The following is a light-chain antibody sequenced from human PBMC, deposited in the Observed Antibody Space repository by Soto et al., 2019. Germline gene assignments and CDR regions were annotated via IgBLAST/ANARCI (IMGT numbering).Light chain of an antibody. CDR3: SSYTSLSTLV. CDR1: SCDVGGYNY. J-gene: IGLJ3*02. V-gene: IGLV2-14*01. Sequence: QSALTQPASVSGSPGQSITISCTGTSCDVGGYNYVSWYQQHPGKAPQLMIYEVSNRPSGVSNRFSGSKSGNTASPTICGLHAEDEADYCCSSYTSLSTLVFGGGTKLTVL. CDR2: EVS.